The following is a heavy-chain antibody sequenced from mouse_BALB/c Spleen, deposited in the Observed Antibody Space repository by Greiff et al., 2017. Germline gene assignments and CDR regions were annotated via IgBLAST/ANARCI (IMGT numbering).Heavy chain of an antibody. J-gene: IGHJ3*01. CDR2: ISYSGST. D-gene: IGHD2-14*01. CDR3: TRGDYRYDWFAY. V-gene: IGHV3-8*02. Sequence: EVKLMESGPSLVKPSQTLSLTCSVTGDSITSGYWNWIRKFPGNKLEYMGYISYSGSTYYNPSLKSRISITRDTSKNQYYLQLNSVTTEDTATYYCTRGDYRYDWFAYWGQGTLVTVSA. CDR1: GDSITSGY.